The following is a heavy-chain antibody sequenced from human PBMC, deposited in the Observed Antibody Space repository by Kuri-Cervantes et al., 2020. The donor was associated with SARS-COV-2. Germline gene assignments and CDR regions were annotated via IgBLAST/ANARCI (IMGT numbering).Heavy chain of an antibody. Sequence: GGSLRLSCAASGFTFSDYYMSWIRQAPGKGLEWVSAISGSGGSTYYADSVKGRFTISRDNSKNTLYLQMNSLRAEDTAVYYCATASGYDYGDYWGQGTLVTVSS. D-gene: IGHD5-12*01. V-gene: IGHV3-23*01. CDR2: ISGSGGST. J-gene: IGHJ4*02. CDR1: GFTFSDYY. CDR3: ATASGYDYGDY.